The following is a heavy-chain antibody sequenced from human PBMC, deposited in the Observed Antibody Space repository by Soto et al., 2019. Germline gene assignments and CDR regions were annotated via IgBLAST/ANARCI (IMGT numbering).Heavy chain of an antibody. Sequence: GGSLRLSCAASGFTFSSYGMHWVRQAPGKGLEWVAVIWYDGSNKYYADSVKGRFTISRDNSKNTLYLQMNSLRAEDTAVYYCARDYIVATNTYYYCMDVWGQGTTVTVSS. V-gene: IGHV3-33*01. J-gene: IGHJ6*02. CDR3: ARDYIVATNTYYYCMDV. CDR1: GFTFSSYG. D-gene: IGHD5-12*01. CDR2: IWYDGSNK.